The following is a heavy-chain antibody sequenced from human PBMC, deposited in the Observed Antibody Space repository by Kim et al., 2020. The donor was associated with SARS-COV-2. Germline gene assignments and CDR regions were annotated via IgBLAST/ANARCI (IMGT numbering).Heavy chain of an antibody. D-gene: IGHD1-20*01. J-gene: IGHJ4*02. CDR3: ARAGVNRPSYIDY. CDR1: GGSFSDYY. CDR2: ISHSGGT. V-gene: IGHV4-34*01. Sequence: SETLSLSCAVYGGSFSDYYWTWIRQPPGKGLEWIWEISHSGGTHFSPSLKSRVTMSVDTSKNQLSLNLSSVTAADTAMYYCARAGVNRPSYIDYWGQGTLVTVSS.